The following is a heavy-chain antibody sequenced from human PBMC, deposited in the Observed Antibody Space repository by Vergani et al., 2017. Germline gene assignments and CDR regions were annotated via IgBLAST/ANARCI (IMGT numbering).Heavy chain of an antibody. J-gene: IGHJ6*03. D-gene: IGHD3-3*01. Sequence: QVQLQESGPGLVKPSQTLSLTCTVSGGSISSGGYYWSWVRQHPGKGLEWIGYIYYSGSTYYNPSLKSRVTISVDTSKNQFSLKLSSVTAADTAVYYCAREVRFLNYYMDVWGKGTTVTVSS. CDR3: AREVRFLNYYMDV. CDR2: IYYSGST. CDR1: GGSISSGGYY. V-gene: IGHV4-31*03.